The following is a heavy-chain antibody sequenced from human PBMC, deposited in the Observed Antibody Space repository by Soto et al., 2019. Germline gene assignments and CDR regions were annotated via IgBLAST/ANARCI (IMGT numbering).Heavy chain of an antibody. D-gene: IGHD3-22*01. CDR3: ARDYRRGYYYDSSGYYPDAFDI. CDR2: MSGSGDNA. V-gene: IGHV3-23*01. J-gene: IGHJ3*02. Sequence: PGGSLRLSCAASGFIFSNYGMSWVRQAPGKGLEWVSIMSGSGDNAYYADSVKGRFTISRDNSKNTLHLQMNSLRAEDTAVYYCARDYRRGYYYDSSGYYPDAFDIWGQGTMVTVSS. CDR1: GFIFSNYG.